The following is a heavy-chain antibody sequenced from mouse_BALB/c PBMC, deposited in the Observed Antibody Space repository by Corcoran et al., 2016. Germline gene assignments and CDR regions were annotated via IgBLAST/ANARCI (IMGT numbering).Heavy chain of an antibody. CDR3: ARAYGNYSYWYFDV. CDR1: GYTFTSYD. D-gene: IGHD2-1*01. V-gene: IGHV1-85*01. Sequence: QVQLQQSGAELVKPGASVQLSCKSSGYTFTSYDINWVRQRPEQGLEWLGWIFPGDGSTKYNEKFKGKATLTTDKSSSTAYMQLSRLTSEDSAVYFCARAYGNYSYWYFDVWGAGTTVTVSS. CDR2: IFPGDGST. J-gene: IGHJ1*01.